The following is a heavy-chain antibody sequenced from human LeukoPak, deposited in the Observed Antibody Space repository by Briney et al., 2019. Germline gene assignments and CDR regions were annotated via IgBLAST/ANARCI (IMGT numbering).Heavy chain of an antibody. CDR2: IYSGGST. CDR3: ARGLEATTIDY. J-gene: IGHJ4*02. Sequence: GGSLRLSCAASGFTVSSNYMSWVRQAPGKGLEWVSVIYSGGSTYYADSVKGRFTISRDNSKNTLYLQMNSLRAEDTAVYYCARGLEATTIDYWGQGTLVTVSS. V-gene: IGHV3-53*01. CDR1: GFTVSSNY. D-gene: IGHD1-26*01.